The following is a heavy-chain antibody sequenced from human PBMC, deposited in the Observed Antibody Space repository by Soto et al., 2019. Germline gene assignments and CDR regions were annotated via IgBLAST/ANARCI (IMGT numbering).Heavy chain of an antibody. J-gene: IGHJ4*02. CDR3: AKDAVYNDGLWLMDQ. CDR2: IVGSGSQI. V-gene: IGHV3-23*01. Sequence: GGSLRLSCAVSGFTLSTFAMTWVRQAPGKGLECVSGIVGSGSQIHYAGSVKGRFTISKDNSKNTLYLQMDSLRADDTAVYFCAKDAVYNDGLWLMDQWGQGTQVTVSS. D-gene: IGHD2-21*01. CDR1: GFTLSTFA.